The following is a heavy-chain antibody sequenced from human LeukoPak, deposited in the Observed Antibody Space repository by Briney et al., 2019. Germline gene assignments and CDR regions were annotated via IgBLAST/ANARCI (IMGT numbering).Heavy chain of an antibody. Sequence: GGSLRPSCAVSGFTFSDYYMSWIRQTPEKGLEWVSYISSSGSVIFYADSVKGRFIISRDNTKNSLYLQMNSLRAEDTAVYYCARVVYCNGGICQIFVFDTWGQGTMVTVSS. CDR1: GFTFSDYY. CDR3: ARVVYCNGGICQIFVFDT. CDR2: ISSSGSVI. J-gene: IGHJ3*02. V-gene: IGHV3-11*01. D-gene: IGHD4-23*01.